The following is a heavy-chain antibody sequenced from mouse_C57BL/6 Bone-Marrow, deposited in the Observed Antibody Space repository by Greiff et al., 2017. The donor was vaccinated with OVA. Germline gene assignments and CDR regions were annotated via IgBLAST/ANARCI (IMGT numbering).Heavy chain of an antibody. D-gene: IGHD2-4*01. Sequence: QVQLQQPGAELVKPGASVKLSCKASGYTFTSYWMHWVKQRPGQGLEWIGRIDPNSGGTKYNEKFKSKATLTVDKPSSTAYMQLSSLTSEDSAVYYCARSNDYHYYAMDYWGQGTSVTVSS. V-gene: IGHV1-72*01. J-gene: IGHJ4*01. CDR3: ARSNDYHYYAMDY. CDR1: GYTFTSYW. CDR2: IDPNSGGT.